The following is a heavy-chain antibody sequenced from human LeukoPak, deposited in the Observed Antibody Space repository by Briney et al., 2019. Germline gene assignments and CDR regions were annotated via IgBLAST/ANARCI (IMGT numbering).Heavy chain of an antibody. CDR2: LSGSGGST. CDR1: GFTFSSYA. Sequence: GGSLRLSCAASGFTFSSYAMSWVRQAPGKGLEWVSTLSGSGGSTYYADSVKGRVTISRDNSKNTLYLQMNSLRAADTAVYHCAKGSYYYDSADYFDYWGQGTLVTLSS. D-gene: IGHD3-22*01. CDR3: AKGSYYYDSADYFDY. V-gene: IGHV3-23*01. J-gene: IGHJ4*02.